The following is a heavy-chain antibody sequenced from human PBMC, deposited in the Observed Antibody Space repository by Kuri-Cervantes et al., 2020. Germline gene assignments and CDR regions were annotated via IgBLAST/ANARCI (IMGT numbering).Heavy chain of an antibody. CDR3: AKDLFILNYYDSSGLLDY. J-gene: IGHJ4*02. V-gene: IGHV3-9*01. CDR1: GFTFDDYA. Sequence: SLKISCAASGFTFDDYAMHWVRQAPGKGLEWVSGISWNSGSIGYADSVKGRFTISRDNAKNSLYLQMNSLRAEDTALYYCAKDLFILNYYDSSGLLDYWGQGTLVTVSS. CDR2: ISWNSGSI. D-gene: IGHD3-22*01.